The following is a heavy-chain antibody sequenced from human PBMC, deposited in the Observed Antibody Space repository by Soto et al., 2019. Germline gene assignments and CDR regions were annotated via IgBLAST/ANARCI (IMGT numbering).Heavy chain of an antibody. D-gene: IGHD1-7*01. CDR3: ARVGGTGTGWFDP. V-gene: IGHV3-48*03. CDR1: GFTFSSYE. J-gene: IGHJ5*02. Sequence: GGSLRLSCTASGFTFSSYEMNWVRQAPGKGLEWVSYISSSGSTIYYADSVKGRFTISRDNAKNSLYLQMNSLRAEDTAVYYCARVGGTGTGWFDPWGQGTLVTVSS. CDR2: ISSSGSTI.